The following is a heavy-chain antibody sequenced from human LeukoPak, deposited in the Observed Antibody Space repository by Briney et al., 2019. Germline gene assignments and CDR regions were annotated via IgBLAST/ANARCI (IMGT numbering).Heavy chain of an antibody. CDR2: IYYSGST. Sequence: SETLSLTCTVSGGSIISSSYYWGWIRQPPGKGLEWIVSIYYSGSTYYNPSLKSRVTISVDTTKNQFSLKLSSVTAADTAVYYCARRDSSGVVPRWDYWGQGTLVTVSS. J-gene: IGHJ4*02. CDR1: GGSIISSSYY. D-gene: IGHD6-25*01. CDR3: ARRDSSGVVPRWDY. V-gene: IGHV4-39*01.